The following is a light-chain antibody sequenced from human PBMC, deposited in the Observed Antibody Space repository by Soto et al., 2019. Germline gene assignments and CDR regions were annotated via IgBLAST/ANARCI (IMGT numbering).Light chain of an antibody. V-gene: IGKV3-20*01. Sequence: EIVLTQSPGILSLSPGERATLSCRASQSISSSYLAWYQQKPGQAPRLLIYGASTRATGIPDRFTGRGSGTDFSLTISRLEPEDFAVYYCQQYGISPRTFGQGTKVDIK. CDR2: GAS. CDR1: QSISSSY. CDR3: QQYGISPRT. J-gene: IGKJ1*01.